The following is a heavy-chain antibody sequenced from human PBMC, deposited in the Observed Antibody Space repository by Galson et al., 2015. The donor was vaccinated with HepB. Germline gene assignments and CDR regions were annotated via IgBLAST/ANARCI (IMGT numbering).Heavy chain of an antibody. CDR3: ARDNVVVPAAHGYYYYGMDV. CDR2: ISAYNGNT. Sequence: SVKVSCKASGYTFTSYGISWVRQAPGQGLEWMGWISAYNGNTNYAQKLQGRVTMTTDTSTSTAYMELRSLRSDDTAVYYCARDNVVVPAAHGYYYYGMDVWGQGTTVTVSS. CDR1: GYTFTSYG. V-gene: IGHV1-18*04. J-gene: IGHJ6*02. D-gene: IGHD2-2*01.